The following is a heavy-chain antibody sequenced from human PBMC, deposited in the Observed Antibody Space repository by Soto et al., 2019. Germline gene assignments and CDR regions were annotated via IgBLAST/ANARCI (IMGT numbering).Heavy chain of an antibody. CDR2: INSSGRA. CDR1: GVSITSSDSY. CDR3: ASFSTLGKDYGVDV. Sequence: QVQLQESGPGLVKPSQTLSLTCSVSGVSITSSDSYWSLIRQPPGKGLEWIGYINSSGRAYYKPSRKSRVSISIDTSKNQFSLRLTSVTVADTAVYFCASFSTLGKDYGVDVW. D-gene: IGHD3-3*02. V-gene: IGHV4-30-4*01. J-gene: IGHJ6*01.